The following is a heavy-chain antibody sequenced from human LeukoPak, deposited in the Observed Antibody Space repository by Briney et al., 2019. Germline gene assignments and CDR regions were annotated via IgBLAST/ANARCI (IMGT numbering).Heavy chain of an antibody. J-gene: IGHJ4*02. CDR1: LDSTTSNF. CDR2: IHRSGSP. D-gene: IGHD1-14*01. CDR3: AREILGGFNPGAY. V-gene: IGHV4-4*02. Sequence: SETLSLTCTVALDSTTSNFWSWVRQPPGKGLEWIGEIHRSGSPNYNPSLQSRVTISIDRSRNQIALELSSVTAADTAVYYCAREILGGFNPGAYWGQGTLVTVSS.